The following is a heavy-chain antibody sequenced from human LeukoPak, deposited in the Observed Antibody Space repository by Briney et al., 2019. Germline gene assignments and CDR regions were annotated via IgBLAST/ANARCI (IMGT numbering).Heavy chain of an antibody. CDR3: ARALQLVVPSVVKPTYYYYGMDV. J-gene: IGHJ6*02. D-gene: IGHD2-2*01. CDR1: GYTFTTYG. CDR2: ISAYNGNT. V-gene: IGHV1-18*01. Sequence: GASVKVSCKASGYTFTTYGISWVRQAPGQGLEWMGWISAYNGNTNYAQKFQDRVTMTTATSTSTVYMELRSPRSDDTAVYYCARALQLVVPSVVKPTYYYYGMDVWGQGTTVTVSS.